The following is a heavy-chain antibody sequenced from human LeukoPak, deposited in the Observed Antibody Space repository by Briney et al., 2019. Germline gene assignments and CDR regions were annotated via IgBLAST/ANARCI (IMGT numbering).Heavy chain of an antibody. CDR1: GYSISSGYY. V-gene: IGHV4-38-2*02. J-gene: IGHJ5*02. D-gene: IGHD6-19*01. CDR3: ARDGVYSSGWYNWFDP. Sequence: SETLSLTCTVSGYSISSGYYWGWIRQPPGKGLEWIGSIYHSGSTYYNPSLKSRVTISVDTSKNQFSLKLSSVTAANTAVYYCARDGVYSSGWYNWFDPWGQGTLVTVSS. CDR2: IYHSGST.